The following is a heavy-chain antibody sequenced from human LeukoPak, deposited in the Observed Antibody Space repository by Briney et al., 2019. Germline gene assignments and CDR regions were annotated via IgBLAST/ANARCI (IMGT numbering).Heavy chain of an antibody. Sequence: SETLSLTCTVSGGSISSGDYYWSWIRQPPGKGLEWIGSIYYSGNTYYNPSLKSRVTISVDTSKNQFSLKLSSVTAADTAVYYCARPRQGDYYFDYWGQGTLVTVSS. CDR3: ARPRQGDYYFDY. V-gene: IGHV4-39*01. CDR1: GGSISSGDYY. J-gene: IGHJ4*02. D-gene: IGHD2-21*02. CDR2: IYYSGNT.